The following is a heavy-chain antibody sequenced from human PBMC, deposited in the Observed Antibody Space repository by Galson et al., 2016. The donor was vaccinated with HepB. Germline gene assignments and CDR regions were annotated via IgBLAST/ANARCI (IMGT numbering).Heavy chain of an antibody. CDR2: ISGTRNYI. CDR3: ATLAATPHGDY. D-gene: IGHD2-15*01. Sequence: SLRLSCAASGFTFSTYTMNWVRQAPGKGLEWVSSISGTRNYIKYEDSVKGRFTISRDNAMNSLYLQMNILRAEDTAVYYCATLAATPHGDYWGQGTLVTVSS. CDR1: GFTFSTYT. V-gene: IGHV3-21*01. J-gene: IGHJ4*02.